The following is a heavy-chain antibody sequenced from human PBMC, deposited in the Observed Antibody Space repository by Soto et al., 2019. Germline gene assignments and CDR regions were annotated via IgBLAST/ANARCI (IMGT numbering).Heavy chain of an antibody. CDR1: GFSFSDYD. J-gene: IGHJ6*02. V-gene: IGHV3-33*01. D-gene: IGHD3-9*01. CDR3: ARAFDIYGMDV. CDR2: IWFDGTNE. Sequence: QVQLVESGGDVVQPGRSLRLSCAASGFSFSDYDMHWVRQAPGKGLEWVAVIWFDGTNEYNADSVKGRFTISRDNSKNTLYLQMNNLRAEDTAVYYCARAFDIYGMDVWGQGTTVTVSS.